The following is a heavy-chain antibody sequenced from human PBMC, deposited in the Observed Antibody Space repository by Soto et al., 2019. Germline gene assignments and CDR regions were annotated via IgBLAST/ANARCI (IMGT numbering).Heavy chain of an antibody. CDR1: GGSINRSSYY. V-gene: IGHV4-39*01. CDR3: ARERITTVTGDVDY. D-gene: IGHD4-17*01. J-gene: IGHJ4*02. Sequence: QLQLQESGPGLVKASETLSLTCAVSGGSINRSSYYWGWIRQPQGKGLEWIGNIYYSGSTYYKPSLKSRVTIAVDTSKNQFSLKLSSVTAADTAVYYCARERITTVTGDVDYWGQGTLVTVSS. CDR2: IYYSGST.